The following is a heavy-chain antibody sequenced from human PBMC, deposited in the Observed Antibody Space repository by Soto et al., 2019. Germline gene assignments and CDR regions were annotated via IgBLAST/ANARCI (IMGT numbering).Heavy chain of an antibody. CDR2: INHSGST. J-gene: IGHJ5*02. Sequence: SQTLPLTCAVYGGSFSDYYWSLIRQPQGKGLEWIGEINHSGSTNYNPSLKSRVTISVDTSKNQFSLKLSSVTAADTAVYYCARGQAGYCSGGSCPPWGQGTLVTVSS. D-gene: IGHD2-15*01. CDR1: GGSFSDYY. V-gene: IGHV4-34*01. CDR3: ARGQAGYCSGGSCPP.